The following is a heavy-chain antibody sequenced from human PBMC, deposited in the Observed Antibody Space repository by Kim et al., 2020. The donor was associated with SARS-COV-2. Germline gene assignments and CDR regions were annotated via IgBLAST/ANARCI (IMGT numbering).Heavy chain of an antibody. CDR3: VKVDDSIGNFADGEGADDV. V-gene: IGHV3-64D*08. CDR2: ISRNGHST. Sequence: GGSLRLSCSASGFTFPVYTMHWVRQTPGKGLEFVSAISRNGHSTHYADFVKGRFTISRDNSKNILYLQMRILSPEDTAVYYCVKVDDSIGNFADGEGADDVGGQGTMVTVPS. CDR1: GFTFPVYT. D-gene: IGHD3-22*01. J-gene: IGHJ3*01.